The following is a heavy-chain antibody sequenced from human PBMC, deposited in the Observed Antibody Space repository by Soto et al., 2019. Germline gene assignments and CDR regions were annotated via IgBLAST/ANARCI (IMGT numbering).Heavy chain of an antibody. J-gene: IGHJ4*02. CDR1: GGTFSSYA. Sequence: GASVKVSCKASGGTFSSYAISWVRQAPGQGLEWMGGIIPIFGTANYAQKFQGRVTITADESTSTAYMELSSLRSEDTAVYYCARGRPQRYYDSSGYPYYFDYWGQGTLVTVSS. CDR2: IIPIFGTA. V-gene: IGHV1-69*13. D-gene: IGHD3-22*01. CDR3: ARGRPQRYYDSSGYPYYFDY.